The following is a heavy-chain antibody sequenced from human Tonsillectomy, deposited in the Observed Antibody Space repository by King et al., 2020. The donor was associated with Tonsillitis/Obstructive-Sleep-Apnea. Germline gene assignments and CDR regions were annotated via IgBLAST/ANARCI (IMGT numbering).Heavy chain of an antibody. CDR2: IYPGDSNT. V-gene: IGHV5-51*01. Sequence: QLVQSGAEVKKPGESLKISCKASGYSFASYWIGWVRQMPGKGLEWMGIIYPGDSNTRYSPSFQGQVTISADRSTSTAYLQWSSLKASDTAMYYCAREREYYYVTIGYYSYWYFDLWGRGSLVTVSS. D-gene: IGHD3-22*01. J-gene: IGHJ2*01. CDR1: GYSFASYW. CDR3: AREREYYYVTIGYYSYWYFDL.